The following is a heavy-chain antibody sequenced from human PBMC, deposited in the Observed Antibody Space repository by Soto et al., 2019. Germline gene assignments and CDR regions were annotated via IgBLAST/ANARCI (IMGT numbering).Heavy chain of an antibody. CDR3: ARDNCSGGSCYSNAFDI. CDR1: GGTFSSYT. CDR2: IIPILGIA. D-gene: IGHD2-15*01. Sequence: QIQLVQSGAEVKKPGSSVKVSCKDSGGTFSSYTISWVRQAPGQGLEWMGRIIPILGIAKYAQKFQGRVTITADKSTSTAYMELSSLRSEDTAVYYCARDNCSGGSCYSNAFDIWGQGTMVTVSS. V-gene: IGHV1-69*08. J-gene: IGHJ3*02.